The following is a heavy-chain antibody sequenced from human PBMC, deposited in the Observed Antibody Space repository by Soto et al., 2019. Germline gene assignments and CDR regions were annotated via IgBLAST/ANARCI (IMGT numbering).Heavy chain of an antibody. CDR2: IYYSGST. V-gene: IGHV4-59*01. Sequence: SETLSLTCTVSGGSIISYYWSWIRQPPGKGLEWIGYIYYSGSTNYNPSLKSRVTISVDTSKNQFSLKLSSVTAADTAVYYCARERLGATSVVFDYWGQGTLVTVSS. D-gene: IGHD1-26*01. CDR3: ARERLGATSVVFDY. CDR1: GGSIISYY. J-gene: IGHJ4*02.